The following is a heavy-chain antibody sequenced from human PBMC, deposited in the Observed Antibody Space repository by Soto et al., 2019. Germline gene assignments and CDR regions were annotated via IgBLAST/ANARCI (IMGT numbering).Heavy chain of an antibody. Sequence: QVQLVQSGAEVEKPGASVKVSCKASGYTFTSYGISWVRQAPGQGLEWMGWINGYNGNTNHAQKLQGRVTMSTDTSTSTAYMELRSLRSDDSAVYYCARMGDVPYYYYGMDVWGQGTTVTVSS. D-gene: IGHD3-16*01. CDR1: GYTFTSYG. CDR2: INGYNGNT. J-gene: IGHJ6*02. V-gene: IGHV1-18*01. CDR3: ARMGDVPYYYYGMDV.